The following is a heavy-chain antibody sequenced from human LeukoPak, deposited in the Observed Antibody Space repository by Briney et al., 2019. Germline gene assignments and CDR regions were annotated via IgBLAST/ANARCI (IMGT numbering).Heavy chain of an antibody. CDR3: ARGLGYCTSTTCLLPFDY. CDR2: SYSGGST. J-gene: IGHJ4*02. D-gene: IGHD2-2*01. CDR1: GFTVSTYY. V-gene: IGHV3-53*01. Sequence: GGSLRLSCAASGFTVSTYYMTWVRQAPGKGLECVSVSYSGGSTYYADSVKGRFTVSRDNSKNTLYLQMNSLRAEDTAMYYCARGLGYCTSTTCLLPFDYWGQGTLVTVSS.